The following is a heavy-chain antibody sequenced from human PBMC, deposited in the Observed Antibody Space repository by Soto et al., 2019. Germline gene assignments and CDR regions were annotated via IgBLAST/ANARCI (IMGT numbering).Heavy chain of an antibody. D-gene: IGHD5-12*01. CDR3: ARGYRGYDAFDY. Sequence: SETLSLTCTVSGGSISSGGYYWSWIRQPPGKGLEWIGYIYYSGSTYYNPSLKSRITISVDTSKNQFSLKLSSVTAADTAVYYCARGYRGYDAFDYWGQGTLVTVSS. V-gene: IGHV4-31*03. CDR1: GGSISSGGYY. J-gene: IGHJ4*02. CDR2: IYYSGST.